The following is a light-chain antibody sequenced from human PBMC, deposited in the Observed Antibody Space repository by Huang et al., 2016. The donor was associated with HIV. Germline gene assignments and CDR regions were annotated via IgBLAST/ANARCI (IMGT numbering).Light chain of an antibody. CDR2: WAS. CDR3: QQYYSFPYA. J-gene: IGKJ2*01. CDR1: RSILYMPNNKKY. Sequence: DIVLTQSPDSLAVSLGERSTINCRSSRSILYMPNNKKYISRYQKKPGQPPKLLIYWASTRESGVPDRFSGSGSGTVFTLTISSLQAEDVAVYYCQQYYSFPYAFGQGTKLEIK. V-gene: IGKV4-1*01.